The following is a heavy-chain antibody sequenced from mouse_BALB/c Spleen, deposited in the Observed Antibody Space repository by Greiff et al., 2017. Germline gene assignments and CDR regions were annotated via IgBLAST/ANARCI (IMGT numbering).Heavy chain of an antibody. CDR1: GYNFTSYW. V-gene: IGHV1-55*01. J-gene: IGHJ1*01. Sequence: VQLQQPGAELVKPGTSVKLSCKASGYNFTSYWINWVKLRPGQGLEWIGDIYPGSGSTNYNEKFKSKATLTVDTSSSTAYMQLSSLASEDSALYYCARGGLLRGWYFDVWGAGTTVTVSS. D-gene: IGHD2-3*01. CDR2: IYPGSGST. CDR3: ARGGLLRGWYFDV.